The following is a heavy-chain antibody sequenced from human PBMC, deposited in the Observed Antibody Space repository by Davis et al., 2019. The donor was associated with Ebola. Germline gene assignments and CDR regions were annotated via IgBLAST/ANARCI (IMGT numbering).Heavy chain of an antibody. V-gene: IGHV3-73*01. Sequence: GESLKISCAAPGFTFSGSAMHWVRQASGKGLEWVGRIRSKANSYATAYAASVKGRFTISRDDSKNTAYLQMNSLKTEDTAVYYCTATVTTSDYRGQGTLVTVSS. CDR3: TATVTTSDY. J-gene: IGHJ4*02. CDR1: GFTFSGSA. D-gene: IGHD4-17*01. CDR2: IRSKANSYAT.